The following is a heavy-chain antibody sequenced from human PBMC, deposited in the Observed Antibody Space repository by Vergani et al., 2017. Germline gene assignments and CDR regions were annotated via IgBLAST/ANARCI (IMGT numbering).Heavy chain of an antibody. J-gene: IGHJ3*02. CDR2: IYWDDDK. CDR1: GFSLSTSGVG. D-gene: IGHD3-3*01. V-gene: IGHV2-5*02. CDR3: AHSQSITIFGVVTRNAFDI. Sequence: QITLKESGPTLVKPTQTLTLTCTFSGFSLSTSGVGVGWIRQPPGKALEWLALIYWDDDKRYSPSLKSRLTIPKDTSKNQVVLTMTNMDPVDTATYYCAHSQSITIFGVVTRNAFDIWGQGTMVTVSS.